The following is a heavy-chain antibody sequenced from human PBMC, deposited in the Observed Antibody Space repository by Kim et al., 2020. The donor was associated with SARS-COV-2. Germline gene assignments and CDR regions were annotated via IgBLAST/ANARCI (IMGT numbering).Heavy chain of an antibody. V-gene: IGHV4-31*02. J-gene: IGHJ4*02. D-gene: IGHD3-9*01. CDR3: ARRPNYDILTGYRYYFDY. Sequence: KSRVTISVDTSKNQFSLKLSSVTAADTAVYYCARRPNYDILTGYRYYFDYWGQGTLVTVSS.